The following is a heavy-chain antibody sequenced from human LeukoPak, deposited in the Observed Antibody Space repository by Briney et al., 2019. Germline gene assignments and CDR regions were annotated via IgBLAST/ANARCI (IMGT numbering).Heavy chain of an antibody. CDR3: ATSSSWYRFAFDI. CDR2: IWYDGSNK. Sequence: GGSLRLSCAASGFTFSSYGMHWVRQAPGKGLEWVAVIWYDGSNKYYADSVKGRFTISRDNSKNTLYLQMNSLRAEDTAVYYCATSSSWYRFAFDIWGQGTMVTVSS. D-gene: IGHD6-13*01. J-gene: IGHJ3*02. V-gene: IGHV3-33*01. CDR1: GFTFSSYG.